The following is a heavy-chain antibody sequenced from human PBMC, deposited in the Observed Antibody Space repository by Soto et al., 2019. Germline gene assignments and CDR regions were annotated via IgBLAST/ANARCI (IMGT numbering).Heavy chain of an antibody. J-gene: IGHJ6*02. CDR1: GYSFTSYW. CDR3: ARQLYGSGGYINYGMDF. CDR2: IDPSDSYT. Sequence: PGESLKISCKGSGYSFTSYWISWVRQIPGKGLEWMGRIDPSDSYTNYSPSFQGHVTISADKSISTAYLQWSSLKASDTAMYYCARQLYGSGGYINYGMDFWGQGTTVTVSS. V-gene: IGHV5-10-1*01. D-gene: IGHD3-10*01.